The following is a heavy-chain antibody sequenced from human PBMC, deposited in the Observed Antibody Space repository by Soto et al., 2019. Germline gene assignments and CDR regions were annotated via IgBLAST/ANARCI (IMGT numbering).Heavy chain of an antibody. Sequence: EVQLVESGGGLVQPGGSLRLSCAASGFTFSSYDMHWVRQATGKGLEWVSAIGTAGDTYYPGSVKGRFTISRENAKNYLYLQMNSLRAGDTAVYYCARYCSGGSCRDAFDIWGQWTMVTVSS. CDR1: GFTFSSYD. V-gene: IGHV3-13*01. CDR3: ARYCSGGSCRDAFDI. J-gene: IGHJ3*02. CDR2: IGTAGDT. D-gene: IGHD2-15*01.